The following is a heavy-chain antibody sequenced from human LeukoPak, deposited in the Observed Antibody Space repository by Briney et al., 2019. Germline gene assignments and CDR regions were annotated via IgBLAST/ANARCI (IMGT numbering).Heavy chain of an antibody. V-gene: IGHV3-23*01. CDR3: AKDRWSYGDYPIFDY. D-gene: IGHD4-17*01. Sequence: GGSLRLSCAASGFTFSSYAMSWVRQAPGKGLEWVSAISGSGGSTYYADSVKGRFTISRDNSKNTLYLQMNSLRAEDTAVYYCAKDRWSYGDYPIFDYWGQGTLVTVSS. CDR2: ISGSGGST. CDR1: GFTFSSYA. J-gene: IGHJ4*02.